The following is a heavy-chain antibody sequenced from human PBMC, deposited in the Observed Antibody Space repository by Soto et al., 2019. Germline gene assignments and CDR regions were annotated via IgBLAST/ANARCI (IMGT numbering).Heavy chain of an antibody. D-gene: IGHD6-13*01. CDR2: ISYDGSNK. Sequence: QVQLVESGGGVVQPGRSLRLSCAASGFTFSSYGMHWVRQAPGKGLEWVAVISYDGSNKYYADSVKGRFIISRDNSKNTLYLQMNSLRAEDTAVYYCAKDLRARQQPPSGMDVWGQGTTVTVSS. CDR3: AKDLRARQQPPSGMDV. V-gene: IGHV3-30*18. CDR1: GFTFSSYG. J-gene: IGHJ6*02.